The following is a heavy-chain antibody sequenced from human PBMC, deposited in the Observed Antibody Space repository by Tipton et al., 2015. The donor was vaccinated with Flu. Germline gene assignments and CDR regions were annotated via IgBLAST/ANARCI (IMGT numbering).Heavy chain of an antibody. J-gene: IGHJ1*01. CDR3: AREKDSSGSEYFQH. CDR2: IYSSGST. V-gene: IGHV4-39*07. D-gene: IGHD6-19*01. CDR1: GASLSSRSYY. Sequence: LRLSCTVSGASLSSRSYYWGWIRQPPGKGLEWIGCIYSSGSTYYNPSLKSRVTISLDTSKNQFSLKLSSVTAADTAVYYCAREKDSSGSEYFQHWGQGTLVTVSS.